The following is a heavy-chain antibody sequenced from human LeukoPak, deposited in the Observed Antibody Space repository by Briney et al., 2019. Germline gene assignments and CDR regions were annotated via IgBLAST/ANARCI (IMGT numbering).Heavy chain of an antibody. D-gene: IGHD1-26*01. J-gene: IGHJ6*02. CDR3: VSGSYEGGYYGMDV. Sequence: GGSLRLSCAASGFGFSSYTMNWVRQAPGKGLEWVSSISGSISSKLYAESVKGRFTISRDNAKNSLYLQMNILRAEDTAVYYCVSGSYEGGYYGMDVWGQGTTVTVSS. V-gene: IGHV3-21*01. CDR1: GFGFSSYT. CDR2: ISGSISSK.